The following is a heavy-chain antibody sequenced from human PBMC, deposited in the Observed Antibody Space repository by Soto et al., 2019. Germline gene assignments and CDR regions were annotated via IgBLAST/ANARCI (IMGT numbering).Heavy chain of an antibody. CDR1: GITFSNHA. D-gene: IGHD6-19*01. J-gene: IGHJ1*01. Sequence: PGGSLRLSCAASGITFSNHALSWVRQAPGKGLEWVSGISGSGDSTHYADSVKGRFTISRDNAKNTLYLQMNSLRAEDTAVYYCAKGVPGIAVAGTGYFQHWGQGTLVTVSS. CDR3: AKGVPGIAVAGTGYFQH. V-gene: IGHV3-23*01. CDR2: ISGSGDST.